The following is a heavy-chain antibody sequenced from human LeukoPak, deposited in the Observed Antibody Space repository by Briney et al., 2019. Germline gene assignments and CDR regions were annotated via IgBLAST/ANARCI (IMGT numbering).Heavy chain of an antibody. J-gene: IGHJ4*02. D-gene: IGHD2-2*01. CDR1: GGTFSSYA. V-gene: IGHV1-69*05. CDR3: ARAGRDQLERSYYFDY. Sequence: ASVTVSCKASGGTFSSYAISWVRPAPGQGLAWVGGIIPIFGTANYAQKFQGRVTMTTDESTSTAYMELSSLRAEDTAVYYCARAGRDQLERSYYFDYWGQGTLVTVSS. CDR2: IIPIFGTA.